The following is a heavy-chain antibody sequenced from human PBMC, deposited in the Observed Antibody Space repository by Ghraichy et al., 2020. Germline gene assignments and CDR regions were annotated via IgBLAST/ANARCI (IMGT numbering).Heavy chain of an antibody. CDR3: ARQRGARDGYNHDTFDV. Sequence: SETLSLTCTVSGGSISSTSYYWGWIRQPPGKGLEWIGSIYHNGSMYYNPSLKSRVTKSVDTSKNQFSLKLRSVTAADTAVYYCARQRGARDGYNHDTFDVWGQGTKVTVSS. D-gene: IGHD5-24*01. CDR2: IYHNGSM. V-gene: IGHV4-39*01. CDR1: GGSISSTSYY. J-gene: IGHJ3*01.